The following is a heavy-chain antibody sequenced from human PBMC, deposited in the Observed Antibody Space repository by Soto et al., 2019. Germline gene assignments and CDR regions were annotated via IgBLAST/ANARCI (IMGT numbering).Heavy chain of an antibody. V-gene: IGHV1-2*02. CDR1: GYTFTGYY. CDR2: INPNSGGT. J-gene: IGHJ6*02. CDR3: ARAGQDYGSGSYYNHYYYYGMDV. Sequence: ASVKVSCKASGYTFTGYYMHWVRQAPGQGLEWMGWINPNSGGTNYAQKFQGRVTMTRDTSISTAYMELSRLRSDDTAVYYCARAGQDYGSGSYYNHYYYYGMDVWGQGTTVTVSS. D-gene: IGHD3-10*01.